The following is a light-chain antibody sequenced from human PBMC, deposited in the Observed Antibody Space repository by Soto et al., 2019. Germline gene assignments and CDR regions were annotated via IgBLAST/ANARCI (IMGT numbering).Light chain of an antibody. CDR3: SSYTSRSTLV. Sequence: QSALTQPASVSGSPGQSITISCTGTSSDVGGYNYVSWYQQHPGKAPKLMIYDVSNRPSGASNRFSGSKSGNTASLTISGLQAEDEADYYCSSYTSRSTLVFGGGTQLTVL. CDR2: DVS. CDR1: SSDVGGYNY. V-gene: IGLV2-14*01. J-gene: IGLJ2*01.